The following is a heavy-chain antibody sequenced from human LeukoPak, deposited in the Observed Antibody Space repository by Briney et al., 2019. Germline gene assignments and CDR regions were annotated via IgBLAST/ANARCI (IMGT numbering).Heavy chain of an antibody. Sequence: PGGSLRLSCAASGFSFSTYGMHWVRQAPGKGLEWVTFIWSDGNEKYYADSVKGRFTISRDNSKSTLFLQMNSLRGEVTAVYYCSQERDRRGYFDYWGQGTLVTVSS. CDR2: IWSDGNEK. CDR1: GFSFSTYG. CDR3: SQERDRRGYFDY. D-gene: IGHD2-15*01. V-gene: IGHV3-30*02. J-gene: IGHJ4*02.